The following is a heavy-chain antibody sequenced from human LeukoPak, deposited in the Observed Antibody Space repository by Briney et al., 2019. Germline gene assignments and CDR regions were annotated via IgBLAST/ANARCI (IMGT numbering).Heavy chain of an antibody. D-gene: IGHD3-3*01. V-gene: IGHV4-34*01. CDR3: ARRITIFGVADY. CDR1: GGSFSGYY. J-gene: IGHJ4*02. CDR2: INHSGST. Sequence: PSETLSLTCAVYGGSFSGYYWSWIRQPPGKGLEWIGEINHSGSTNYNPSLKSRVTISVDTSKNQFSLKLSSETAADTAVYYCARRITIFGVADYWGQGTLVTVSS.